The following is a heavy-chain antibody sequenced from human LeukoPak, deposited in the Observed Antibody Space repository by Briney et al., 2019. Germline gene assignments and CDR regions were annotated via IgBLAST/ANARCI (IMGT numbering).Heavy chain of an antibody. Sequence: SETLSLTCTVSGGSISSYYWSWIRQPPGKGLEWIGYIYYSGSTYYNPSLKSRVTISVDTSKNRFSLKLSSVTAADTAVYYCARVSRFLEWLSHFDYWGQGTLVTVSS. D-gene: IGHD3-3*01. V-gene: IGHV4-59*08. CDR3: ARVSRFLEWLSHFDY. CDR2: IYYSGST. CDR1: GGSISSYY. J-gene: IGHJ4*02.